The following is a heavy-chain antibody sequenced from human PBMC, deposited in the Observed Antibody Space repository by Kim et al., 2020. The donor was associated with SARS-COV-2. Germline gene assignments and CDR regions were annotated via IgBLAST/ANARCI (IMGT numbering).Heavy chain of an antibody. CDR1: GFTVSSNY. Sequence: GGSLRLSCAASGFTVSSNYMSWVRLAPGKGLEWVSVIYSGGGSYCADSVKGRFTISRDNSKNTLSLQMNSLRAADTAVYYCARIAAAGSSIWFDPWGQGT. J-gene: IGHJ5*02. CDR2: IYSGGGS. D-gene: IGHD6-13*01. V-gene: IGHV3-53*01. CDR3: ARIAAAGSSIWFDP.